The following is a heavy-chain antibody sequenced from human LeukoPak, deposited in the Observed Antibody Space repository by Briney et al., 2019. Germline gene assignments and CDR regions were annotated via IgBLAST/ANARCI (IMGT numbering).Heavy chain of an antibody. J-gene: IGHJ4*02. Sequence: GGSLRLSCAASGFTFSSYSMHWVRQAPGKGLEWVVRIGPDGSTEHYTDSVKGRFTISRDNSRKTVYLEMNSLRVEDTAVYYCARDGDCSSGYGKDYWGQGTLVTVSS. V-gene: IGHV3-30*03. D-gene: IGHD2-2*03. CDR2: IGPDGSTE. CDR1: GFTFSSYS. CDR3: ARDGDCSSGYGKDY.